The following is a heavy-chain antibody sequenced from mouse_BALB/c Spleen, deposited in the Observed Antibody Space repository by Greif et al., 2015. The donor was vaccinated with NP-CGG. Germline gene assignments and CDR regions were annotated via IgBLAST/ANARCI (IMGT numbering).Heavy chain of an antibody. J-gene: IGHJ1*01. V-gene: IGHV5-17*02. D-gene: IGHD1-1*01. CDR2: ISSGSSTI. CDR3: ARSDYYGSSLWYFDV. Sequence: EVQLVESGGGLVQPGGSRKLSCAASGFTFSSFGMHWVRQAPEKGLEWVAYISSGSSTIYYADTVKGRFTISRDNPKNTLFLQMTSLRSEDTAMYYCARSDYYGSSLWYFDVWGAGTTVTVSS. CDR1: GFTFSSFG.